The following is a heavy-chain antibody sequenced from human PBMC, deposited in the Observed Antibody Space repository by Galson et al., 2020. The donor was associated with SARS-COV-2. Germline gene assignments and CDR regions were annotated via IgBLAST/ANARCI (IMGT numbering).Heavy chain of an antibody. CDR2: IYYSGST. D-gene: IGHD2-8*01. CDR1: GGSISSYY. V-gene: IGHV4-59*13. CDR3: ARDLKETMLGGYYYYYGMDV. Sequence: SQTLSLTCTVSGGSISSYYWSWIRHPPGKGLEWIGYIYYSGSTNYNPSLKSRVTISVDTSKNQFSLKLSSVTAADTAVYYCARDLKETMLGGYYYYYGMDVWGQGTTVTVSS. J-gene: IGHJ6*02.